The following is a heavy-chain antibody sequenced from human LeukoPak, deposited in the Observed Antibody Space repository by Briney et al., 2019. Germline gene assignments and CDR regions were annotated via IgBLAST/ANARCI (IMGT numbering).Heavy chain of an antibody. Sequence: GTSVKASCKASGYTFTSYGISWVRQAPGQGLECMGWISAYNGNTNYAQKLQGRVTMTTDTSTSTAYMELRSLRSDDTAVYYCATEYSSSFDPWGQGTLVTVSS. CDR2: ISAYNGNT. CDR1: GYTFTSYG. D-gene: IGHD6-6*01. CDR3: ATEYSSSFDP. V-gene: IGHV1-18*01. J-gene: IGHJ5*02.